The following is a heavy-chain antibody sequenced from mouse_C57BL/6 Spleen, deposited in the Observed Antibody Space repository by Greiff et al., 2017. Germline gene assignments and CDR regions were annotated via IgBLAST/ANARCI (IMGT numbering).Heavy chain of an antibody. V-gene: IGHV5-9-1*02. D-gene: IGHD2-12*01. CDR2: ISSGGDYI. CDR1: GFTFSSYA. Sequence: DVKLQESGEGLVKPGGSLKLSCAASGFTFSSYAMSWVPQTPEKRLEWVAYISSGGDYIYYADTVKGRFTISRDNARNTLYLQMSSLKSEDTAMYYCTRDSYAMDYWGQGTSVTVSS. J-gene: IGHJ4*01. CDR3: TRDSYAMDY.